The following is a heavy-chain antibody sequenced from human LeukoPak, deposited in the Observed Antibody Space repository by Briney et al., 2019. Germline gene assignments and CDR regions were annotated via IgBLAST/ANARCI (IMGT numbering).Heavy chain of an antibody. V-gene: IGHV4-31*03. J-gene: IGHJ4*02. CDR1: GGSISSGGYY. CDR3: ARVVGSSWFSGYFDY. D-gene: IGHD6-13*01. CDR2: IYYSGST. Sequence: SQTLSLTCTVSGGSISSGGYYWSWIRQHPGKGLEWTGYIYYSGSTYYNPSLKSRVTISVDTSKNQFSLKLSSVTAADTAVYYCARVVGSSWFSGYFDYWGQGTLVTVSS.